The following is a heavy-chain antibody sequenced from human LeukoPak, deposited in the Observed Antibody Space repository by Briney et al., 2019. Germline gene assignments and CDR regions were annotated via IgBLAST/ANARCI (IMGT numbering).Heavy chain of an antibody. CDR2: ISYDGSNK. V-gene: IGHV3-30-3*01. J-gene: IGHJ5*02. D-gene: IGHD1-26*01. CDR1: GFTFSSYA. CDR3: AREGRSGSYLGRFDP. Sequence: GGSLRLSCAASGFTFSSYAMHWVRQAPGKGLECLAVISYDGSNKYYADSVKGRFTISRDNSKNTLYLQMNSLRAEDTAVYYCAREGRSGSYLGRFDPWGQGTLVTVSS.